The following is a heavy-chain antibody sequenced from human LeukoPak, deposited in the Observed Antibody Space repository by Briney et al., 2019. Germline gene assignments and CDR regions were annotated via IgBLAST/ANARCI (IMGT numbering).Heavy chain of an antibody. D-gene: IGHD2-2*02. CDR1: GYTLTELS. CDR2: FDPEDGET. Sequence: GASVKVSCKVSGYTLTELSMHWVRQAPGKGLEWMGGFDPEDGETIYAQKFQGRVTMTRNTSISTAYMELSSLRSEDTAVYYCARDYTAGDDYWGQGTLVTVSS. J-gene: IGHJ4*02. V-gene: IGHV1-24*01. CDR3: ARDYTAGDDY.